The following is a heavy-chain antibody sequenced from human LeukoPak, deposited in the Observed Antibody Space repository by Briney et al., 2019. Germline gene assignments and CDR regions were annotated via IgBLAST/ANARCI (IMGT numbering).Heavy chain of an antibody. D-gene: IGHD1-26*01. CDR1: GFTFSSYG. CDR2: ISSSGSTI. Sequence: PGGSLRLSCAASGFTFSSYGMSWVRQAPGKGLEWVSGISSSGSTIYYADSVKGRFTISRDNAKNSLYLQMNSLRAEDTAVYYCARGFGSYYLPHYWGQGTLVTVSS. J-gene: IGHJ4*02. V-gene: IGHV3-48*03. CDR3: ARGFGSYYLPHY.